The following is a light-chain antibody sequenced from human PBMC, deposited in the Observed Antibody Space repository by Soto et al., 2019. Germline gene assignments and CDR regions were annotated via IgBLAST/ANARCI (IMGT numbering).Light chain of an antibody. CDR3: QSYDSSLSGYYV. CDR1: SSNSGAGYD. V-gene: IGLV1-40*01. J-gene: IGLJ1*01. Sequence: QSVLTQPPSVSGAPGQRVTISCTGSSSNSGAGYDVHWYQRLPGTAPKVLIYSNNNRPSGVPDRFSGSKSGTSASLAITGLQAEDEADYYCQSYDSSLSGYYVFGTGTKLTVL. CDR2: SNN.